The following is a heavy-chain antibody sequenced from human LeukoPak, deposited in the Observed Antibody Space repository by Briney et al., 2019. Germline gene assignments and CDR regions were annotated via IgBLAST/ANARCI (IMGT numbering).Heavy chain of an antibody. CDR3: ASSIVGATVGFDC. CDR1: GCSISSYY. D-gene: IGHD1-26*01. V-gene: IGHV4-59*01. J-gene: IGHJ4*02. CDR2: IYYTGNT. Sequence: PSETLSLTCTVSGCSISSYYWSWIRQPPGKGLEWIGYIYYTGNTVYNPSLKGRVTISVDTSKNQFSLKLSSVTAADTAMYYCASSIVGATVGFDCWGQGTLVTVSS.